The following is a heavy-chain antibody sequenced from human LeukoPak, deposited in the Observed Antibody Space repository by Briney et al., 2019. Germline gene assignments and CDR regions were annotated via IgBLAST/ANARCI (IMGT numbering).Heavy chain of an antibody. CDR1: GGSISRDY. CDR3: ARTAKNGALYFHY. CDR2: IYTSGST. J-gene: IGHJ4*02. D-gene: IGHD6-25*01. Sequence: PSETLSLTCTVSGGSISRDYWNWIRQPAGKGLEWIGRIYTSGSTHYDPSLQSRITMSVDTSKDQFSLKLSSVTAADTAVYYCARTAKNGALYFHYGGQGTLATVSS. V-gene: IGHV4-4*07.